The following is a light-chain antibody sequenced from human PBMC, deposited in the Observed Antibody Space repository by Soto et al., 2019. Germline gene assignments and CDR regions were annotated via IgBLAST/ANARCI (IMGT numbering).Light chain of an antibody. CDR3: QQYSKWPFT. CDR2: GAS. V-gene: IGKV3-15*01. Sequence: EIVLAQSPGTLSLSPGERATLSCRASQSVTNSFLAWYQQKPGQAPSLLIYGASTRATAFPARFSGSGSGTEFTLTISSLQSEDFAVYYCQQYSKWPFTFGPGTKVDIK. CDR1: QSVTNS. J-gene: IGKJ3*01.